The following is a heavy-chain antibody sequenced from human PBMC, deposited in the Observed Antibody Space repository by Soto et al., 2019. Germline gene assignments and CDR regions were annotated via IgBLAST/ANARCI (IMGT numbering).Heavy chain of an antibody. Sequence: SVKVSCKASGGTFSSYSISWVRQAPGQGLEWMGGIIPIFGTANYAQKFQGRVTITADESTSTAYMELSSLRSEDTAVYYCARALRGRWLQLNYYYGMDVWGQGTTVTVSS. CDR3: ARALRGRWLQLNYYYGMDV. CDR1: GGTFSSYS. V-gene: IGHV1-69*13. J-gene: IGHJ6*02. CDR2: IIPIFGTA. D-gene: IGHD5-12*01.